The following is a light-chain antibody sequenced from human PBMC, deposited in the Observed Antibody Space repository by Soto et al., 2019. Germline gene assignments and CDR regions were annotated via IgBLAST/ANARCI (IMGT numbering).Light chain of an antibody. V-gene: IGKV1-27*01. Sequence: DIQMTQSPSSLSASVGDRVTITCRASQDISVYLAWYQQKPGKVPKLLIYSASTLQSGVPSRFSGSGSGTDFTLTISSLQPEDVATSYCQKFNTAPLTFGQGTRLEI. CDR2: SAS. CDR1: QDISVY. CDR3: QKFNTAPLT. J-gene: IGKJ5*01.